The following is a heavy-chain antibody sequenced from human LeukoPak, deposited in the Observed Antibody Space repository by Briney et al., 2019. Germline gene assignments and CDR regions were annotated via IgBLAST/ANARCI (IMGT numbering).Heavy chain of an antibody. CDR1: GYTFTNYY. CDR3: AREREKGTYFI. D-gene: IGHD3-10*01. Sequence: ASVKVSCKASGYTFTNYYMHWVRQAPGQGLEWMGIINPSGGSTSYAQKFQGRVTMTRDTSTTTVYMELSSLRSEDTAVYYCAREREKGTYFIWGQGTLVTVSS. J-gene: IGHJ4*02. V-gene: IGHV1-46*01. CDR2: INPSGGST.